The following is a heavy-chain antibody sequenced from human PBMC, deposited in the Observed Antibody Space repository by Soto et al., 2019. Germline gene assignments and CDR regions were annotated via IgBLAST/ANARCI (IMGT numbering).Heavy chain of an antibody. V-gene: IGHV4-59*12. J-gene: IGHJ4*02. CDR3: ARGQVVAAQH. CDR1: GGSIGTYY. D-gene: IGHD2-15*01. Sequence: PSETLSLTCTVSGGSIGTYYWSWIRQPPGKGLEWIGYIYYSGTSDYNPSLRSRVTVSVETSKNQFSLTLSSVTAADTAVYYCARGQVVAAQHWGQGTLVTVSS. CDR2: IYYSGTS.